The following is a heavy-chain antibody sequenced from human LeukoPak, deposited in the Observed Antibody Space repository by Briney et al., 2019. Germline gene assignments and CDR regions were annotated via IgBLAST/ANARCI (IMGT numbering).Heavy chain of an antibody. V-gene: IGHV4-38-2*01. J-gene: IGHJ4*02. CDR1: GYSISSGYY. CDR3: ARHRYYYDSSGSYYFDY. CDR2: IYHSGST. Sequence: PSETLSLTCAVSGYSISSGYYWGWIRQPPGKGQEWIGSIYHSGSTYYNPSLKSRVTISVDTSRNQFSLRLSSVTAADTAVYFCARHRYYYDSSGSYYFDYWGQGTLVTVSS. D-gene: IGHD3-22*01.